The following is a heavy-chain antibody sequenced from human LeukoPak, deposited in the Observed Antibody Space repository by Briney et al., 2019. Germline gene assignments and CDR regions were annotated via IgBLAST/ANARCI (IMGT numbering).Heavy chain of an antibody. J-gene: IGHJ6*03. CDR2: IYHSGST. V-gene: IGHV4-38-2*02. Sequence: SETLSLTCTVSGYSISSGYYWGWIRQPPGKGLEWIGSIYHSGSTYYNPSLKSRVTISVDTSKNRFSLKLSSVTAADTAVYYCARVYYDFWSGYYYYYYMDVWGKGTTVTVSS. CDR1: GYSISSGYY. D-gene: IGHD3-3*01. CDR3: ARVYYDFWSGYYYYYYMDV.